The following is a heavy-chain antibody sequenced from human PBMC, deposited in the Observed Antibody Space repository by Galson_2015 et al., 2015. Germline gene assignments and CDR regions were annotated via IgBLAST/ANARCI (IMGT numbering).Heavy chain of an antibody. CDR1: GGTFSSYA. CDR2: IIPIFGTA. Sequence: SVKVSCKASGGTFSSYAISWVRQAPGQGLEWMGGIIPIFGTANYAQKFQGRVTITADESTSTAYMELSSLRSEDTAVYYCARTATVTPWGSYYYYGMDVWGQGTTVTVSS. D-gene: IGHD4-17*01. J-gene: IGHJ6*02. CDR3: ARTATVTPWGSYYYYGMDV. V-gene: IGHV1-69*13.